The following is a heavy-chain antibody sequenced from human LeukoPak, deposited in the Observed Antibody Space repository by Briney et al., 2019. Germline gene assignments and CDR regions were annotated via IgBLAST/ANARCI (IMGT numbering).Heavy chain of an antibody. Sequence: GSSVKVSCKASGGTFSSYAISWVRQAPGQGLEWMGGIIPIFGTANYAQKFQGRVTITADKSTSTAYMELSSLRSEDTAVYYCARELLYGSGSYGAFDIWGQGTMVTVSS. CDR3: ARELLYGSGSYGAFDI. CDR1: GGTFSSYA. D-gene: IGHD3-10*01. CDR2: IIPIFGTA. V-gene: IGHV1-69*06. J-gene: IGHJ3*02.